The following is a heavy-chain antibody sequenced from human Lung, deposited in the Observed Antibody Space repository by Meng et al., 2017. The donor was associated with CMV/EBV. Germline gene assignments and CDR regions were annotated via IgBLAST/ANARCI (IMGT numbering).Heavy chain of an antibody. CDR2: IFPGNSDT. CDR1: GQSFTSYW. Sequence: XVSXKFSGQSFTSYWITWVRQMPGKGLEWIGYIFPGNSDTRYSPSFQGRVTISADQSITTAYLHRRSLRASDTAVYYCGTATEAFYCNLDWGQGTLVTVSS. V-gene: IGHV5-51*01. CDR3: GTATEAFYCNLD. D-gene: IGHD2/OR15-2a*01. J-gene: IGHJ4*02.